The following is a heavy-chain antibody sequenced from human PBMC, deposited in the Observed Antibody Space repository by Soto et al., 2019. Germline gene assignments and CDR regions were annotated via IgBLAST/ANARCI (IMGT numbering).Heavy chain of an antibody. CDR3: AREDGYSYGKSGY. V-gene: IGHV3-30-3*01. D-gene: IGHD5-18*01. J-gene: IGHJ4*02. Sequence: PWWVLRLSCGGPGFTFSSYAIQRVRQAPGKGLEWVAVISYDGSNKYYADSVKGRFTISRDNSKNTLYLQMNSLRAEDTAVYYCAREDGYSYGKSGYWGQGTLVTVSS. CDR1: GFTFSSYA. CDR2: ISYDGSNK.